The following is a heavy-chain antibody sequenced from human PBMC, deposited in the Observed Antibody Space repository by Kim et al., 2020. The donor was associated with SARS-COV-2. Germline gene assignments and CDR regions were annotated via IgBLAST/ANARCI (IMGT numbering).Heavy chain of an antibody. CDR2: MHPNSGNT. D-gene: IGHD3-9*01. CDR3: ARGRRLQYFDWYNDY. CDR1: GYSFTFYE. V-gene: IGHV1-8*01. J-gene: IGHJ4*02. Sequence: ASVKVSCKASGYSFTFYEINWVRQAPGQGLEWVGWMHPNSGNTDYAQKFQGRVTMTRNTSISTAYLELSSLRSDDRAVYYCARGRRLQYFDWYNDYWGQGTLVTVSS.